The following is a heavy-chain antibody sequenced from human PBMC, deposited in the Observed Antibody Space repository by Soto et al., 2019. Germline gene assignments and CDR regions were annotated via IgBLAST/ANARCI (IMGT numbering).Heavy chain of an antibody. CDR3: ARDRGYCSRGSCFNWFRP. J-gene: IGHJ5*02. V-gene: IGHV6-1*01. CDR1: GDSVSSNSAA. Sequence: QTLSLTCAISGDSVSSNSAAWNWIRQSPSRGLEWLGRTYYRSKWYNDYAVSVKSRITINPDTSKNQFSLQLNSVTPEDTAASYCARDRGYCSRGSCFNWFRPCGQATLVTVSP. CDR2: TYYRSKWYN. D-gene: IGHD2-15*01.